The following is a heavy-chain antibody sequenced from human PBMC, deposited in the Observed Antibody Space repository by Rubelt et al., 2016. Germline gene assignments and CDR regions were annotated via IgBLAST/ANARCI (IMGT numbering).Heavy chain of an antibody. D-gene: IGHD5-12*01. Sequence: QVQLQESGPGLVKPSETLSLSCTVSGGSISTYYWSWIRQPPGKGLEWIGYIYSSGSTNYNASLKSRVTISIDRAKNQFSRNRRLGTAADTAVDYCARDRTPSGYDSGMDVWGQGTTVTVSS. CDR2: IYSSGST. J-gene: IGHJ6*02. V-gene: IGHV4-59*01. CDR3: ARDRTPSGYDSGMDV. CDR1: GGSISTYY.